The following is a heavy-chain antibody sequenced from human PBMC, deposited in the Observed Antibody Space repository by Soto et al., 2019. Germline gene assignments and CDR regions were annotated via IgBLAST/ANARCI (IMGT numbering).Heavy chain of an antibody. CDR2: IKGDGSEK. CDR3: ATSLI. CDR1: GFTFRTYW. Sequence: EVQLVESGGGLVQPGGSLRLSCAASGFTFRTYWMNWVRQAPGKGLEWVANIKGDGSEKYYVDPVKGRFTISRDNARNSLYLQMNSLRAEDTAVYYCATSLIRGQGDLVTVSS. J-gene: IGHJ4*02. V-gene: IGHV3-7*01. D-gene: IGHD6-6*01.